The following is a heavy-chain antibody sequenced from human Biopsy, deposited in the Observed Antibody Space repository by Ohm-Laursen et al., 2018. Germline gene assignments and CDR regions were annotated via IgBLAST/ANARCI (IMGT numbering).Heavy chain of an antibody. V-gene: IGHV4-4*07. CDR2: IYSGGST. J-gene: IGHJ5*02. CDR1: GGSISNYY. CDR3: AREPRIAAVAYFDP. Sequence: PPGTLSLTCTVSGGSISNYYWSWIWQPAGKGLEWIGRIYSGGSTNYNPSLKSRVTMSVDTSKNQFSLILSSMTAADTAVYYCAREPRIAAVAYFDPWGQGTLVTVSS. D-gene: IGHD6-13*01.